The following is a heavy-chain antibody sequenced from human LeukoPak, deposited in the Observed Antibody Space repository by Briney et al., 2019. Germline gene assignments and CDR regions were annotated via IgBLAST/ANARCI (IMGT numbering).Heavy chain of an antibody. CDR2: IRYDGSNK. D-gene: IGHD3-10*01. CDR1: GFTFSSYG. Sequence: GGSLRLSCAASGFTFSSYGMHWVRQAPGKGLEWVAFIRYDGSNKYYADSVKGRFTISRDNSKNTLYLQMNSLRAEDTAVYYCATTVGFGELSTLFDYWGQGTLVTVSS. V-gene: IGHV3-30*02. CDR3: ATTVGFGELSTLFDY. J-gene: IGHJ4*02.